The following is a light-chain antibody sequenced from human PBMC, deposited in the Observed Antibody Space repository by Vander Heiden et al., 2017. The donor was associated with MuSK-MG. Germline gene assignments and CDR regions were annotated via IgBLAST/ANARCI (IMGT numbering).Light chain of an antibody. CDR2: AAS. V-gene: IGKV1-39*01. Sequence: DIQMTQSPSSLSASVADSVTITCRAGQSINNYLNWYQQKPGKAPKLLIYAASSLQSGVPSRFSGSGSGTDFTLTISRLQPEDFATYYCQQTNSRHFTFGHGTKVDI. J-gene: IGKJ3*01. CDR1: QSINNY. CDR3: QQTNSRHFT.